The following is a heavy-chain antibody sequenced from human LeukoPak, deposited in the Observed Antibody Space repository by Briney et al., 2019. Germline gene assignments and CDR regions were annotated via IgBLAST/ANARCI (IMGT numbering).Heavy chain of an antibody. D-gene: IGHD3/OR15-3a*01. CDR1: GGTFSSYA. J-gene: IGHJ5*02. V-gene: IGHV1-69*06. CDR2: IIPIFGTA. CDR3: ARGGDFWLPQNWFDP. Sequence: GASVKVSCKASGGTFSSYAISWVRQAPGQGLEWMGGIIPIFGTANYAQKFQGRVTITADKSTSTAYMELSSLRSEDTAVYYCARGGDFWLPQNWFDPWGQGTLVTVSS.